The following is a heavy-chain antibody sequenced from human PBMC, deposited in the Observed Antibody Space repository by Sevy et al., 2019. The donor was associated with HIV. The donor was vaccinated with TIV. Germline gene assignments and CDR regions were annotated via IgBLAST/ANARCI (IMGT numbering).Heavy chain of an antibody. CDR3: ARGKGSSSSGFDY. CDR1: GFTFSSYS. CDR2: IKQDGSEK. Sequence: GGSLRLSCAASGFTFSSYSMSWVRQAPGKGLEWVANIKQDGSEKYYGDSVKGRFTISRDNAKNTLYLQMNSLRAEDTAVDYCARGKGSSSSGFDYWGQGTLVTVSS. D-gene: IGHD6-6*01. V-gene: IGHV3-7*03. J-gene: IGHJ4*02.